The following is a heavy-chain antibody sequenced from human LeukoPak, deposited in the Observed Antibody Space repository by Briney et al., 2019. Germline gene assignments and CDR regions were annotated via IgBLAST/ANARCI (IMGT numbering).Heavy chain of an antibody. CDR2: IYWNDDK. Sequence: SGPTLVKPTQTLTLTCTFSGFSLSTSGVGVGWIRQPPGKALEWLALIYWNDDKRYSPSLKSRLTITKDTSKNQVVLTMTNMDPVDTATYYCAHIGHSHAYGDYWGQGTLVTVSS. CDR1: GFSLSTSGVG. D-gene: IGHD5-18*01. J-gene: IGHJ4*02. CDR3: AHIGHSHAYGDY. V-gene: IGHV2-5*01.